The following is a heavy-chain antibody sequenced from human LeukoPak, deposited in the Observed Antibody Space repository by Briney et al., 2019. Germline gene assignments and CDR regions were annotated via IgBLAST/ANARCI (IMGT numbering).Heavy chain of an antibody. CDR2: IYTSGST. D-gene: IGHD2-15*01. CDR1: GGSISSYY. V-gene: IGHV4-4*07. Sequence: SETLTLTCTVSGGSISSYYWSWIRQPAGKGLEWIGRIYTSGSTNYNPSLESRVTMSLDTSKNQFSLKLTSVTAADTAVYYCARDLVAVYNWFDTWGQGTLGTVSS. CDR3: ARDLVAVYNWFDT. J-gene: IGHJ5*02.